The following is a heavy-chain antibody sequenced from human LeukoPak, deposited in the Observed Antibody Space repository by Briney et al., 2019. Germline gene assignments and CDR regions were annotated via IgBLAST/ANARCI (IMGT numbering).Heavy chain of an antibody. CDR3: ARVSSRDSRFDP. J-gene: IGHJ5*02. CDR2: IYPSGST. D-gene: IGHD5-24*01. V-gene: IGHV4-61*02. CDR1: GGSISSGSHY. Sequence: SETLSLTCTVSGGSISSGSHYWSWIRQPAGKGLEWIGRIYPSGSTNYNPSLKRRVTISVDTSKNQFSLKLSSVTAADTAVYHCARVSSRDSRFDPWGQGTLVTVSS.